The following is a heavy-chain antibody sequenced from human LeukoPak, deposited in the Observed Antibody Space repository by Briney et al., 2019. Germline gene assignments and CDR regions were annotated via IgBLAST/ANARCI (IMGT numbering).Heavy chain of an antibody. V-gene: IGHV2-5*01. J-gene: IGHJ6*03. CDR1: GFSLTTIGVG. Sequence: ESGPTLVNPTQTLTLTCTFSGFSLTTIGVGVGWIRQPPGKALEWLALIYWNDDKRYSPSLKSRLTITKDTSKNQVVLTMTNMDPVDTATYYCAHNLRARGALGDYYYYMDVWGKGTTVTISS. CDR3: AHNLRARGALGDYYYYMDV. D-gene: IGHD3-16*01. CDR2: IYWNDDK.